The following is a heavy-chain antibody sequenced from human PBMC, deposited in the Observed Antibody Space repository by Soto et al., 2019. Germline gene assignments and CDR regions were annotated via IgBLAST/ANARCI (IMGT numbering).Heavy chain of an antibody. CDR2: IYYSGST. J-gene: IGHJ4*02. D-gene: IGHD1-26*01. CDR3: VRSEATFLDY. V-gene: IGHV4-59*12. Sequence: SETLSLTCTVSGDSISSSYWSWIRQSPGKGLEWIGYIYYSGSTNYNASLKSRVTISVDKSKNQFSLKLSSVTAADTAVYYCVRSEATFLDYWGQGTLVTVSS. CDR1: GDSISSSY.